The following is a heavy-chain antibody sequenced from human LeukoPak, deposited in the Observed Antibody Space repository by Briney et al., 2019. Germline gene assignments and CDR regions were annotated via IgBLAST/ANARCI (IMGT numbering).Heavy chain of an antibody. CDR1: GFTFSRDW. V-gene: IGHV3-74*01. CDR3: ARDYGA. Sequence: GALRLSCAASGFTFSRDWMHWVRQAPGKGLVWVSRINSDGYSTTYADSVKGRFTISRDNAKNTLYLQMNSLRADDTAVYYCARDYGAWGQGTLVTVSP. D-gene: IGHD4/OR15-4a*01. J-gene: IGHJ5*02. CDR2: INSDGYST.